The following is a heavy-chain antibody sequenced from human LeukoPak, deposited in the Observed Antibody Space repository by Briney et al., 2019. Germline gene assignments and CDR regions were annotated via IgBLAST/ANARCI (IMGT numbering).Heavy chain of an antibody. CDR1: GGSISSSSYY. D-gene: IGHD6-13*01. V-gene: IGHV4-39*07. Sequence: SETLSLTCTVSGGSISSSSYYWGWIRQPPGKGLEWIGSIYYSGSTYYNPSLKSRVTISVDRSKNQFSLKLSSVTAADTAVYYCARVISSSWYGAIDYWGQGTLVTVSS. CDR2: IYYSGST. CDR3: ARVISSSWYGAIDY. J-gene: IGHJ4*02.